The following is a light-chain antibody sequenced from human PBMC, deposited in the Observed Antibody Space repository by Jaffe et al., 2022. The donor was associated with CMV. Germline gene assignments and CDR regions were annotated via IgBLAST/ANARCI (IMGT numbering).Light chain of an antibody. J-gene: IGLJ3*02. Sequence: QSVLTQPPSVSAAPGQRVTISCTGSSSNIGASFDVHWYQKLAGRAPKLLIYGTNNRPSGVPDRFSGSRAGTSASLTISGLQAEDEADYYCQSYDSSLSGHVLFGGGTKLTVL. CDR3: QSYDSSLSGHVL. CDR2: GTN. CDR1: SSNIGASFD. V-gene: IGLV1-40*01.